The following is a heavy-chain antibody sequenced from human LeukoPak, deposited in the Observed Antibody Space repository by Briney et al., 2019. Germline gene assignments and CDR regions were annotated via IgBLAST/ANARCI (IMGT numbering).Heavy chain of an antibody. CDR2: IIPIFGTA. Sequence: ASVKVSCKASGGTFGSYAISWVRQAPGQGLEWMGGIIPIFGTANYAQKFQGRVTITADESTSTAYMELSSLRSEDTAVYYCARERSGYSSGRYGMDVWGQGTTVTVSS. J-gene: IGHJ6*02. D-gene: IGHD6-19*01. CDR1: GGTFGSYA. CDR3: ARERSGYSSGRYGMDV. V-gene: IGHV1-69*13.